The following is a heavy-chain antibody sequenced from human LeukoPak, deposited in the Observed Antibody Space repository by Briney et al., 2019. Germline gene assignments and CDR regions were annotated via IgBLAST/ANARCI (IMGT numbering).Heavy chain of an antibody. V-gene: IGHV3-20*04. D-gene: IGHD6-19*01. CDR2: INWKGGST. CDR1: GFIFDDYG. CDR3: ATYRSSGWYDYFDS. Sequence: GGSLRLSCAASGFIFDDYGMSWVRQAPGKGLEWVSGINWKGGSTGYADSVKGRFTISRDNAKNSLYLQMNSLGAEDTAVYYCATYRSSGWYDYFDSWGQGTLVTVSS. J-gene: IGHJ4*02.